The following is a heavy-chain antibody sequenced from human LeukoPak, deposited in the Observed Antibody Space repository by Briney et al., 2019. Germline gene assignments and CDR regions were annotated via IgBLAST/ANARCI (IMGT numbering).Heavy chain of an antibody. CDR1: GFTFSSYA. CDR2: IYSGGST. J-gene: IGHJ4*02. V-gene: IGHV3-23*03. D-gene: IGHD1-14*01. Sequence: GGSLRLSCAASGFTFSSYAMSWVRQAPGKGLEWVSVIYSGGSTYYADSVNGRFTISRDNSKSTLYLQMNSLRAEDTAVYYCAREGDPTGGYFDYWGQGTLVTVSS. CDR3: AREGDPTGGYFDY.